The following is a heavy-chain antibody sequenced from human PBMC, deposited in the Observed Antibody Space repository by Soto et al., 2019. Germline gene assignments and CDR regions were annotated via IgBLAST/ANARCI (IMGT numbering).Heavy chain of an antibody. J-gene: IGHJ4*02. CDR2: INHSGST. D-gene: IGHD5-12*01. V-gene: IGHV4-34*01. CDR1: GGSFSGYY. Sequence: PSETLSLTCAVYGGSFSGYYWTWIRQPPGTGLEWIGDINHSGSTNYNPSLKSRVTISVDRSKNQFSLKLSSVTAADTDVYYCAAGGGLPRYYWGQGTLVTVSS. CDR3: AAGGGLPRYY.